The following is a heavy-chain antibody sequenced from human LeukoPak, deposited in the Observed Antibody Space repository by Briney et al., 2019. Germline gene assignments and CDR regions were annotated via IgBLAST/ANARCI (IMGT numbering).Heavy chain of an antibody. V-gene: IGHV4-30-4*01. CDR1: GRSITSDDYD. CDR2: LSYTGGT. J-gene: IGHJ4*02. Sequence: PSQTLSLTCTVSGRSITSDDYDWTWIRQPPGKGLEWIGYLSYTGGTHYSPSLKSRVTISVDTTKNQFSLNLTSVTAADTAVFFCAIIAASGARTADYWGQGTLVTVSS. D-gene: IGHD6-13*01. CDR3: AIIAASGARTADY.